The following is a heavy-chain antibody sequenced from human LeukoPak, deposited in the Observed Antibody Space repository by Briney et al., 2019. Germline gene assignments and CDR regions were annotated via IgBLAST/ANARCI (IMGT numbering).Heavy chain of an antibody. CDR3: ARDGIRGTVTKY. J-gene: IGHJ4*02. CDR1: GFTLTRYW. CDR2: IKQDGSEK. Sequence: GRTLRLSCAASGFTLTRYWMSGVRQAPGKGQEWVANIKQDGSEKYYVDSVRGRFTISRDNAKNSLHLQMNSLRAEDTAAYHCARDGIRGTVTKYWGQRALCTVSS. D-gene: IGHD4-17*01. V-gene: IGHV3-7*01.